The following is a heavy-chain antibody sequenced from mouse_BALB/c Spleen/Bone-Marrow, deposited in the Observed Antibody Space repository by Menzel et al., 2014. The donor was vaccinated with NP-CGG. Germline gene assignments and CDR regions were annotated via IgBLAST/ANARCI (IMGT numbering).Heavy chain of an antibody. CDR1: GFSLTGYG. V-gene: IGHV2-6-7*01. Sequence: VKLMESGPGLVAPSQSLSITCTVSGFSLTGYGVSWVRQSPGKGLEWPGMIWGDGSTDYNSALKSRLSISKDNSKSQVFLKMNSLQTDDTARYYCARDSFLITRALDYWGQGTSVTVSS. D-gene: IGHD2-4*01. J-gene: IGHJ4*01. CDR3: ARDSFLITRALDY. CDR2: IWGDGST.